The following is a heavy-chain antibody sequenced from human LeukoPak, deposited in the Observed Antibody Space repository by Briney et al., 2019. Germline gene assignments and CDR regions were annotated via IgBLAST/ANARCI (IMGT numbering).Heavy chain of an antibody. Sequence: SGGSLRLSCAASGFTFSSYWMSWVRQAPGKGLEWVANIKQDGSEKYYVDSVKGRFTISRDNAKNSLYLQMNSLRAEDTAVYYCARDPPYSGSFRTYFDYWGQGTLVTVSS. CDR1: GFTFSSYW. D-gene: IGHD1-26*01. CDR2: IKQDGSEK. CDR3: ARDPPYSGSFRTYFDY. V-gene: IGHV3-7*01. J-gene: IGHJ4*02.